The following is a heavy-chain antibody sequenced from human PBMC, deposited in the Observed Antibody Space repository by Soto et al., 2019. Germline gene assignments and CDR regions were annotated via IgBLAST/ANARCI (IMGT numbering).Heavy chain of an antibody. Sequence: QLHLVQSGAVVKKPGASVTVSCSASGYPVTAYYMHWVRQAPGRGLEWMGGINPATGAAKYTQTFRGGVTWPRAPSPGQVFRELGGLPSGAPASFSGGGGGGVGVAGSAAFDMWGQGTLVTVSS. D-gene: IGHD3-3*01. CDR3: GGGGGVGVAGSAAFDM. J-gene: IGHJ3*02. CDR1: GYPVTAYY. V-gene: IGHV1-2*02. CDR2: INPATGAA.